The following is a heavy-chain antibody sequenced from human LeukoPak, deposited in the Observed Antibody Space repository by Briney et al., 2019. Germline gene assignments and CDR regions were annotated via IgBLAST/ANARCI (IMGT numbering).Heavy chain of an antibody. V-gene: IGHV3-53*01. Sequence: GGSLRLSCAASGFTVSSNYMSWVRQAPGKGLEWVSVIYSGGSTYYADSVKGRFTISRDNSKNTLYLQMNSLRAEDTAVYYCAKDGVVVPAAMRYFDYWGQGTLVTVSS. CDR2: IYSGGST. D-gene: IGHD2-2*01. CDR1: GFTVSSNY. CDR3: AKDGVVVPAAMRYFDY. J-gene: IGHJ4*02.